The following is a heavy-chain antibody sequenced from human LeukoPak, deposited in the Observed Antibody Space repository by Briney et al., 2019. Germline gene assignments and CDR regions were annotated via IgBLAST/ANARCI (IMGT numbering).Heavy chain of an antibody. D-gene: IGHD4/OR15-4a*01. CDR3: ARGRGGANFDY. CDR2: INHSGST. Sequence: PPETLSLTCAVYGGSFSGYYWSWIRQPPGKGLEWIGEINHSGSTDYNPSLKSRVTISVDTSKNQFSLKLSSVTAADTAVYYCARGRGGANFDYWGQGTLVTVSS. CDR1: GGSFSGYY. V-gene: IGHV4-34*01. J-gene: IGHJ4*02.